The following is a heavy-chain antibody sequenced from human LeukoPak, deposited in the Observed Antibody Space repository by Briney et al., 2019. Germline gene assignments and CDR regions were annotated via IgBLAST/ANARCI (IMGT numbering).Heavy chain of an antibody. D-gene: IGHD4/OR15-4a*01. CDR3: ARHDYIRGSLDY. J-gene: IGHJ4*02. Sequence: SETLSLTCTVSGRSISSSSYCWGWVRQPPGKGLEWIGSIYYSGSTYYNPSLKSRVTISVDTSKNQFSLKLSSVTAADTAVYYCARHDYIRGSLDYWGQRTLVTVSS. CDR2: IYYSGST. CDR1: GRSISSSSYC. V-gene: IGHV4-39*01.